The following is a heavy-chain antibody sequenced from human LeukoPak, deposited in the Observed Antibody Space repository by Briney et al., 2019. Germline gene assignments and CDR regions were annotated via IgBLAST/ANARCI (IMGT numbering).Heavy chain of an antibody. CDR2: IFQTGHS. V-gene: IGHV4-59*08. J-gene: IGHJ3*01. Sequence: SEALSLTCTVSGGSISTFYWSWLRQPPGKGLEWIGYIFQTGHSNYNPSLKGRVTISVDTSKNQLSLKLYSVTVADTAIYYCARHPFSDGFDFWGQGTMVTVSS. CDR3: ARHPFSDGFDF. CDR1: GGSISTFY.